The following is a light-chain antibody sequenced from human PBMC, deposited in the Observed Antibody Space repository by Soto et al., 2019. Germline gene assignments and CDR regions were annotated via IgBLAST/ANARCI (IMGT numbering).Light chain of an antibody. CDR3: QQYGSSPPWT. CDR2: GAS. CDR1: QTVTSDY. J-gene: IGKJ1*01. Sequence: EIVLTQSPGTLSLSPGERATLSCRASQTVTSDYLAWYQQKPGQAPRLLIYGASARALGIPDRFSGSGSGTEFSFTVTSLQSEDFAVYYCQQYGSSPPWTFGQGTKVDIK. V-gene: IGKV3-20*01.